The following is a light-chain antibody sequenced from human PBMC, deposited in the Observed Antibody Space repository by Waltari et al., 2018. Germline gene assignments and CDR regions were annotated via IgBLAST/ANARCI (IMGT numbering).Light chain of an antibody. Sequence: DIVLTQSPGTLCLSPGERATLPCRASQGVSSRYLAWYQQKPGQAPRLRIYGASSTATGIPDRFSGSGSGTDFTHTVSRLEPEDFAVYYCQQYGSAPATFGQGTKVEVK. V-gene: IGKV3-20*01. CDR2: GAS. J-gene: IGKJ1*01. CDR1: QGVSSRY. CDR3: QQYGSAPAT.